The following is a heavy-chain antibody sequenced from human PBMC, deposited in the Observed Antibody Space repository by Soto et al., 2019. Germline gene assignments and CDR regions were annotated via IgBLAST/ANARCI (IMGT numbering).Heavy chain of an antibody. CDR3: AKHSNYYYYYYYMDV. Sequence: EVQLLESGGGLVQPGGSLRLSCTASGFSFSSLAMSWVRQAPGKGLEWVSAISGGGSTYYAESVKGRFTISRDKSKNTLYLQMNSLRAEDTAVYYCAKHSNYYYYYYYMDVWGKGTTVTVSS. V-gene: IGHV3-23*01. CDR1: GFSFSSLA. D-gene: IGHD1-1*01. J-gene: IGHJ6*03. CDR2: ISGGGST.